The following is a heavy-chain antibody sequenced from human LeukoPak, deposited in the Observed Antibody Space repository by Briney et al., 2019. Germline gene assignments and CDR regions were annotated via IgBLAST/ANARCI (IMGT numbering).Heavy chain of an antibody. Sequence: GSLRLSCAASGFTFSTCSVNWVRQAPGKGLEWVSFITSSSSEIYYADSEKGRFTISRDNANNSLYLQMNSVRPDDTAVYYCARAFFHGGSIGGYYYYGMDVWGQGTTVTVSS. CDR2: ITSSSSEI. V-gene: IGHV3-21*01. CDR3: ARAFFHGGSIGGYYYYGMDV. D-gene: IGHD4-23*01. J-gene: IGHJ6*02. CDR1: GFTFSTCS.